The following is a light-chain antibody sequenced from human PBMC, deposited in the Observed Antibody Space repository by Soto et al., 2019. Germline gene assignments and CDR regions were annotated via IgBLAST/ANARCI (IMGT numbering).Light chain of an antibody. J-gene: IGKJ2*01. CDR3: QQYGSSPYT. V-gene: IGKV3-20*01. CDR1: QSVTSSY. CDR2: GAS. Sequence: EIVLTQSPGTLSLSPGERATLSCRASQSVTSSYLAWYQQKPGQAPRLLICGASSRAAGIPDRFSGSGSGKDFTLTISRLEREDFAVYYCQQYGSSPYTFGQGTKLEIK.